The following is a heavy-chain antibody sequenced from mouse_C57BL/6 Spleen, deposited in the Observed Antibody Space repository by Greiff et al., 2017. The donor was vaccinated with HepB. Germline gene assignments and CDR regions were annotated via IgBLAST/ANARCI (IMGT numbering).Heavy chain of an antibody. V-gene: IGHV1-15*01. CDR3: TPITTVVRYFDY. Sequence: VQLQQSGAELVRPGASVTLSCKASGYTFTDYEMHWVKQTPVHGLEWIGAIDPETGGTAYNQKFKGKAILTADKSSSTAYMELRSLTSEDSAVYYCTPITTVVRYFDYWGQGTTLTVSS. D-gene: IGHD1-1*01. J-gene: IGHJ2*01. CDR1: GYTFTDYE. CDR2: IDPETGGT.